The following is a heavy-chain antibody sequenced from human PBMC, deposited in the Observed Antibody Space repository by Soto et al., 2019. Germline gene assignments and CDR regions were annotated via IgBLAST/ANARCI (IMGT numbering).Heavy chain of an antibody. V-gene: IGHV1-18*01. CDR2: ISAYNGNT. J-gene: IGHJ4*02. Sequence: ASVKVSCKGSGYTFTSYGISCVRQAPAQGLEWMGWISAYNGNTNYAQKLQGRVTMTTDTSTSTAYMELSSLRSDKTALYYCARDEAHSSGYSVGYGAQGTMVTVSS. D-gene: IGHD3-22*01. CDR3: ARDEAHSSGYSVGY. CDR1: GYTFTSYG.